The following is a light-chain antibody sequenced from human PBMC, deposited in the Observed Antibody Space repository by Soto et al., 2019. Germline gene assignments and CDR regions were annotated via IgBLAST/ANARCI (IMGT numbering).Light chain of an antibody. Sequence: QSALTKPASVSGSPGQSITISCTGSSSDVGGYSYVSWYQHHPGKAPKLMIYDVDNRPSGVSNRFSGSKSGNTASLTISGLQAEDEADYYCNSYTSSSTYVLFGGGTKVTVL. J-gene: IGLJ2*01. CDR2: DVD. V-gene: IGLV2-14*03. CDR1: SSDVGGYSY. CDR3: NSYTSSSTYVL.